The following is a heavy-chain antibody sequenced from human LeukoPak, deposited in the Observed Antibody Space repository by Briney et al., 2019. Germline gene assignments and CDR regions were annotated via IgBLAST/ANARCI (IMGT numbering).Heavy chain of an antibody. Sequence: GGSLRLSCAASGFTFSSYAMSWVRQAPGKGLEWVSTISGSGGSTYYADSVKGRFTISRDNSKNTLYLQMNSLRAEDTAVYYCARHRSSWLIDYWGQGTLVTVSS. V-gene: IGHV3-23*01. D-gene: IGHD6-6*01. J-gene: IGHJ4*02. CDR1: GFTFSSYA. CDR3: ARHRSSWLIDY. CDR2: ISGSGGST.